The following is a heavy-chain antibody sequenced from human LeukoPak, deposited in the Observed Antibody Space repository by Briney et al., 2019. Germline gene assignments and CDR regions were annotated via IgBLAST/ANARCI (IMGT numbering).Heavy chain of an antibody. CDR3: ARRLTQYDCFDP. D-gene: IGHD2-2*01. V-gene: IGHV6-1*01. Sequence: SQSLSLTCAISGDSVSSNSVTWHWIRQSPSRGLEWLGRTYYRSTWYNDYAVSVRGRITVNPDTSKNQFSLHLNSVTPEDTAVYYCARRLTQYDCFDPWGQGILVTVSS. J-gene: IGHJ5*02. CDR2: TYYRSTWYN. CDR1: GDSVSSNSVT.